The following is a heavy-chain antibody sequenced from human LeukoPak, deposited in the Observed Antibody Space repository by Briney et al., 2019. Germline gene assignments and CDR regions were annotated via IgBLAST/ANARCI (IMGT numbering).Heavy chain of an antibody. CDR3: ARDASWFGELLFPFDY. CDR1: GGSISSSSYY. D-gene: IGHD3-10*01. Sequence: SETLSLTCTVSGGSISSSSYYWSWIRQPPGKGLEWIGEINHSGSTNYNPSLKSRVTISVDTSKNQFSLKLSSVTAADTAVYYCARDASWFGELLFPFDYWGQGTLVTVSS. V-gene: IGHV4-39*07. CDR2: INHSGST. J-gene: IGHJ4*02.